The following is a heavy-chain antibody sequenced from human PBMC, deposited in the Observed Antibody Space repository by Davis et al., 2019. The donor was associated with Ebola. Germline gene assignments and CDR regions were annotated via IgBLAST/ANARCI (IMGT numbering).Heavy chain of an antibody. CDR2: ISYDGSNK. J-gene: IGHJ6*02. D-gene: IGHD3-16*01. Sequence: GESLKISCAASGFTFSRYPMHWVRQAPGKGLEWVALISYDGSNKYYADSVKGRFTISRDNSKNTLYLQMNSLRAEDTAVYYCARDGPLFALGDYYYGMDVWGQGTTVTVS. CDR1: GFTFSRYP. CDR3: ARDGPLFALGDYYYGMDV. V-gene: IGHV3-30-3*01.